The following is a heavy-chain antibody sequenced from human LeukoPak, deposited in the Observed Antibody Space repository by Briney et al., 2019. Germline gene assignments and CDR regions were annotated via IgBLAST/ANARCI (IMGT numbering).Heavy chain of an antibody. CDR3: ARRYYYDSSGHYYERFDY. J-gene: IGHJ4*02. D-gene: IGHD3-22*01. CDR1: GYTFTGYY. Sequence: ASVKVSCKASGYTFTGYYMHWVRQAPGQGLEWMGWINPNSGGTNYAQKFQGRVTMTRDTSISTSYVELRRLTSDDTAVYYCARRYYYDSSGHYYERFDYWGQGTLVTVSS. V-gene: IGHV1-2*02. CDR2: INPNSGGT.